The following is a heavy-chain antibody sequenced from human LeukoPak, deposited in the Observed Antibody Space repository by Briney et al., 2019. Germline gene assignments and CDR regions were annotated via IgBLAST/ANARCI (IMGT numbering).Heavy chain of an antibody. Sequence: ASVKVSCKASGYTFTDYYMHWVRQAPGQGLEWMGRINPNSGVTNYAQKLQGRVTMTTDTSTSTAYMELRSLRSDDTAVYYCARTLTPYGDLGYWGQGTLVTVSS. J-gene: IGHJ4*02. CDR2: INPNSGVT. CDR1: GYTFTDYY. V-gene: IGHV1-2*06. CDR3: ARTLTPYGDLGY. D-gene: IGHD4-17*01.